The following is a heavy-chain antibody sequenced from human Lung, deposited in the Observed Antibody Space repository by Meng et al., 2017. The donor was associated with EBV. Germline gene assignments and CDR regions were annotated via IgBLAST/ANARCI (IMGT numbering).Heavy chain of an antibody. Sequence: QIQLQQSGPGLVKPSQTLSLTCAISGDSVSSNRATWNWIRQSPSRGLEWLGRTYYRSQWYRDYAPSVKSRITINSDTSENQFSLQLNSVTPEDTAVYYCARDLTSSYYFDSWGQGTLVTDSS. D-gene: IGHD2-2*01. CDR3: ARDLTSSYYFDS. CDR2: TYYRSQWYR. V-gene: IGHV6-1*01. J-gene: IGHJ4*02. CDR1: GDSVSSNRAT.